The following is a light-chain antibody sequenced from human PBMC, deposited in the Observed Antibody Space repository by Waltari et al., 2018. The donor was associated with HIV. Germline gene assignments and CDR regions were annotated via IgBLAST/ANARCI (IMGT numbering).Light chain of an antibody. Sequence: DIQMTQSPSSLYASVGDRVTISCRARQSINSHLNWVQQKPGKPPKLLIYLASRLQNGVPSRLSGGGSGTDFTLTISSLQPEDFASYYCQQSYSTPRYTFGQGTKLEIK. V-gene: IGKV1-39*01. J-gene: IGKJ2*01. CDR3: QQSYSTPRYT. CDR2: LAS. CDR1: QSINSH.